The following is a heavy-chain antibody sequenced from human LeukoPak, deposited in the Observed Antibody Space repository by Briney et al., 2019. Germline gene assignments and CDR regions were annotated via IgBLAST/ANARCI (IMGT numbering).Heavy chain of an antibody. D-gene: IGHD1-26*01. J-gene: IGHJ6*02. CDR2: INPNSGGT. CDR3: VRVESGSYARYGMDV. CDR1: GYTFTGYY. V-gene: IGHV1-2*02. Sequence: ASVKVSCKASGYTFTGYYMHWVRQAPGQGLEWMGWINPNSGGTNYAQKFQGRVTMTRDTSISTAYMELSRLRSEDTAVYYCVRVESGSYARYGMDVWGQGTTVTVSS.